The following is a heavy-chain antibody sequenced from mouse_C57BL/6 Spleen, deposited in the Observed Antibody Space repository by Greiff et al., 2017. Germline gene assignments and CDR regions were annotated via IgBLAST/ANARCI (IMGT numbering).Heavy chain of an antibody. D-gene: IGHD2-5*01. CDR1: GYSFTDYN. CDR3: ARGAYYSNYGAWFAY. V-gene: IGHV1-39*01. J-gene: IGHJ3*01. Sequence: LVESGPELVKPGASVKISCKASGYSFTDYNMNWVKQSNGKSLEWIGVINPNYGTTSYNQKFKGKATLTVDQSSSTAYMQLNSLTSEDSAVYYCARGAYYSNYGAWFAYWGQGTLVTVSA. CDR2: INPNYGTT.